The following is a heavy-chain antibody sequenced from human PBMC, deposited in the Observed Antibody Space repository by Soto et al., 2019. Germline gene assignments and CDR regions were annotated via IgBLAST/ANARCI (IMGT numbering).Heavy chain of an antibody. CDR1: GGCFSGYD. V-gene: IGHV4-34*01. J-gene: IGHJ4*02. CDR3: SRVSGGSSAAY. Sequence: QVQLQQWGAGLLKPSETLSLTCAVYGGCFSGYDWSWIRQPPGKGLEWIGEINHSGSTNYNPSLTSRVTISVATSKNQFSLKLSSVTAADTAVYYCSRVSGGSSAAYWGQGTLVTVSS. D-gene: IGHD2-15*01. CDR2: INHSGST.